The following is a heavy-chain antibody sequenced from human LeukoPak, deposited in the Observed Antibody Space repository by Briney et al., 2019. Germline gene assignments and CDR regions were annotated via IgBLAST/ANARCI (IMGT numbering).Heavy chain of an antibody. CDR2: IYYSGST. CDR3: ARAGARAAAGTVAVH. D-gene: IGHD6-13*01. J-gene: IGHJ4*02. V-gene: IGHV4-39*07. Sequence: SETLSLTCTVSGGSISSSYYYWGWIRQPPGKGLEWIGSIYYSGSTYYNPSLKSRVTISVDTSKNQFSLKLSSVTAADTAVYYCARAGARAAAGTVAVHWGQGTLVTVSS. CDR1: GGSISSSYYY.